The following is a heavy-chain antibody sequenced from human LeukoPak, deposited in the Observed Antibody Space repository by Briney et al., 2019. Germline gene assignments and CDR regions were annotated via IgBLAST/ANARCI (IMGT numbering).Heavy chain of an antibody. V-gene: IGHV5-51*01. Sequence: GGSLKISWKGSGYSFTSYWIGWVRQIPGKGLGWMGIIYPGDSDTRYSPSFQGQVTISADKSISTAYLQWSSLKASDTAMYYCARQSGTLVVAYWGQGTLVTVSS. CDR2: IYPGDSDT. CDR1: GYSFTSYW. D-gene: IGHD1-7*01. J-gene: IGHJ4*02. CDR3: ARQSGTLVVAY.